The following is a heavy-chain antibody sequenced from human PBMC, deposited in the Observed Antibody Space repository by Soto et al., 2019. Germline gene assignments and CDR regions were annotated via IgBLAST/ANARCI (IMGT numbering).Heavy chain of an antibody. CDR2: IKSKTDGGTT. J-gene: IGHJ6*02. D-gene: IGHD6-13*01. V-gene: IGHV3-15*07. Sequence: EVQLVESGGGLVKPGGSLRLSCAASVFTFSNAWMNWVRQAPGKGLEWVGRIKSKTDGGTTYYAAPVKGRFTISRDDSKNTLYLQMNSLKTEDTAVYYCTTDSIAAAETQYYYYYYGMDVWGQGTTVTVSS. CDR3: TTDSIAAAETQYYYYYYGMDV. CDR1: VFTFSNAW.